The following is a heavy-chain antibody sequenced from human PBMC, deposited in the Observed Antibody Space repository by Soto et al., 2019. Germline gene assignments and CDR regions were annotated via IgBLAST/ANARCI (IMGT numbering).Heavy chain of an antibody. Sequence: GGSLRLSCAASGYTFSSYGMHWVRQAPGKGLEWVAVISYDGSIKYYADSVKGRFTISRDNSKNTLYLQMNSLRAEDTAVYYCAKDNFGESYNGFDPWGQGTLVTISS. D-gene: IGHD3-10*01. CDR2: ISYDGSIK. CDR3: AKDNFGESYNGFDP. J-gene: IGHJ5*02. CDR1: GYTFSSYG. V-gene: IGHV3-30*18.